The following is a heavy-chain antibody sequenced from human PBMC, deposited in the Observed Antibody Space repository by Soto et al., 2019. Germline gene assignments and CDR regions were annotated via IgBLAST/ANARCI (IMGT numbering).Heavy chain of an antibody. V-gene: IGHV3-33*01. CDR3: ARGRGYSSSWSIYYFDF. Sequence: GGSLRLSCGASGFTFSSHGMRWVRQAPGKGLEWVAVIRYDGSNKYYADSVKGRFTISRDNSKNTLYLQMNSLRAEDTAVYYCARGRGYSSSWSIYYFDFWGQGTQVTVSS. D-gene: IGHD6-13*01. CDR1: GFTFSSHG. CDR2: IRYDGSNK. J-gene: IGHJ4*02.